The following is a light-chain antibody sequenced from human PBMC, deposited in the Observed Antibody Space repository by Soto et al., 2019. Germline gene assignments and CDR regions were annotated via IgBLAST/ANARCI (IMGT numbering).Light chain of an antibody. CDR3: QQYNSYWT. CDR1: QSIRSW. CDR2: DAS. V-gene: IGKV1-5*01. J-gene: IGKJ1*01. Sequence: DIQMTQSPSTLSASVGDRVTMTCRASQSIRSWLAWYQQKPGKAPKLLIYDASSLESGAPSRFSGRRSGTEFTLTISSLQPDDFATYYRQQYNSYWTFGQGTKVDI.